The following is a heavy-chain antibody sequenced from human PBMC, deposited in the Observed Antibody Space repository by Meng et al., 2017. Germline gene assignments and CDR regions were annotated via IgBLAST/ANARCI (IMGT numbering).Heavy chain of an antibody. V-gene: IGHV3-15*01. Sequence: GESLKISCAASGFPLSNAWMSWVRQAPGKGLEWVGHIKSKTDGGTTDYAAPVKGRFTISRDDSKHTLYLQMNSLKTEDTAVYYCYSSSSFLPYTPNYYYYHGMDVWGQGTTVTVSS. D-gene: IGHD6-6*01. CDR3: YSSSSFLPYTPNYYYYHGMDV. J-gene: IGHJ6*02. CDR2: IKSKTDGGTT. CDR1: GFPLSNAW.